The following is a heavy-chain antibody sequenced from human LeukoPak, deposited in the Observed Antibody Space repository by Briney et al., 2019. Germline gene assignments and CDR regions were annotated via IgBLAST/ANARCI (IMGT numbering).Heavy chain of an antibody. J-gene: IGHJ4*02. D-gene: IGHD3-10*01. V-gene: IGHV1-18*01. CDR2: ISAYNGNI. Sequence: ASVKVSCKASGGTFSSYGISWVGQAPGQGLEWMGWISAYNGNINFAQRLQGRVTMTTDTSTSTAYMELRSLRSDDTAVYYCARGSGGTDDFDYWGQGTLVTVSS. CDR1: GGTFSSYG. CDR3: ARGSGGTDDFDY.